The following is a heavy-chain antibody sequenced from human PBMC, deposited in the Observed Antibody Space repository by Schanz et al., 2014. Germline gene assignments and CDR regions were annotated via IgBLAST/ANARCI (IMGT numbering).Heavy chain of an antibody. CDR2: ISGGGGTT. D-gene: IGHD3-10*01. CDR3: ARPALWFGDNCFDP. J-gene: IGHJ5*02. V-gene: IGHV3-23*01. CDR1: GFTFSSYA. Sequence: DVHLLESGGGLVQPGGSLRLSCAASGFTFSSYAMSWVRQAPGKGLEWVSAISGGGGTTYYADSVKGRFTISRDNSKNTLYLQMNSLRAEDTAVYYCARPALWFGDNCFDPWGQGTLVTVSP.